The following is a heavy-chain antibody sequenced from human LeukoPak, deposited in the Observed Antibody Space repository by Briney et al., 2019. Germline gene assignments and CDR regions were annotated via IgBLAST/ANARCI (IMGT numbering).Heavy chain of an antibody. CDR2: IKQDGSEK. CDR1: GFTFSNYW. J-gene: IGHJ3*02. V-gene: IGHV3-7*01. CDR3: ARDRNYYDSSGYFPVFDI. Sequence: PGGSLRLSCAASGFTFSNYWMSWVRQAPGKGLEWVANIKQDGSEKYYVDSVKGRFTISRDNAKNSLYLQMNSLRAEDTAVYYCARDRNYYDSSGYFPVFDIWGQGTMVTVSS. D-gene: IGHD3-22*01.